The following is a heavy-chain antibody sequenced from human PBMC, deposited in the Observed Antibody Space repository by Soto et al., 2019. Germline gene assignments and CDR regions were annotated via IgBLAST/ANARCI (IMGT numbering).Heavy chain of an antibody. D-gene: IGHD3-3*01. CDR2: INHSGST. J-gene: IGHJ5*02. CDR1: GGSFSGYY. CDR3: ARGVRFLEWYRPPNWFDP. V-gene: IGHV4-34*01. Sequence: SETLSLTCAVYGGSFSGYYWSWIRQPPGKGLEWIGEINHSGSTNYNPSLKSRVTISVDTSKNQFSLKLSSVTAADTAVYYCARGVRFLEWYRPPNWFDPWGQGTLVTVSS.